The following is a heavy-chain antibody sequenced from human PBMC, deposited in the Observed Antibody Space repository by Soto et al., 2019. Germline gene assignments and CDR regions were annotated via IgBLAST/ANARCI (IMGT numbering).Heavy chain of an antibody. CDR3: ATDRASGSGSYDNARGSYFDY. CDR2: ISGSGGST. J-gene: IGHJ4*02. CDR1: GFTFSSYA. D-gene: IGHD3-10*01. Sequence: PGGSLRLSCAASGFTFSSYAMSWVRQAPGKGLEWVSAISGSGGSTYYADSVKGRFTISRDNSKNTLYLQMNSLRAEDTAVYYCATDRASGSGSYDNARGSYFDYWGQGPLVTVSP. V-gene: IGHV3-23*01.